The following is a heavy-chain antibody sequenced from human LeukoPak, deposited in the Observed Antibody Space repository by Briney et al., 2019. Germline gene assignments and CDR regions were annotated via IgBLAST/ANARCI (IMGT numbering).Heavy chain of an antibody. CDR3: ARRLAAAGGGNEYSQD. V-gene: IGHV4-39*01. Sequence: SETLSLTCSVSGGPISGRAYYWAWIRQPPGKGLEWIGSKSHGGTTYYNPSLGSRVTISVDTSKSQFSLELTSVTAADTAEYYCARRLAAAGGGNEYSQDWGLGTRVTVFS. D-gene: IGHD6-13*01. CDR2: KSHGGTT. CDR1: GGPISGRAYY. J-gene: IGHJ1*01.